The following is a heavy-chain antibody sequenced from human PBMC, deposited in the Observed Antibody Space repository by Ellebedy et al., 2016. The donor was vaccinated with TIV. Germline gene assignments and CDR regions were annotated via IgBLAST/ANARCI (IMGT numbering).Heavy chain of an antibody. Sequence: GESLKISCAASGFTFSHYTMSWVRQAPGKGLEWVSSITSSSTYIYYADSVKGRFTISRDNAKNSLFLQMNSLRAEDTAIYYCAREVDAIDIWGQGTMVTVS. CDR3: AREVDAIDI. V-gene: IGHV3-21*06. J-gene: IGHJ3*02. CDR2: ITSSSTYI. CDR1: GFTFSHYT.